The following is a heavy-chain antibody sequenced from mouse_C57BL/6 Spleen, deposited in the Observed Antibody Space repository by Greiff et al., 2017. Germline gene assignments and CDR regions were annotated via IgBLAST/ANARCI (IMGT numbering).Heavy chain of an antibody. CDR3: ARSGTAWFAY. CDR2: IDPSDSYT. Sequence: QVQLQQPGAELVRPGTSVKLSCKASGYTFTSYWMHWVKQRPGQGLEWIGVIDPSDSYTNYNQKFKGKATLTVDTSSSTAYMQLSSLTSEDSAVYYCARSGTAWFAYGGQGTLVTVSA. J-gene: IGHJ3*01. V-gene: IGHV1-59*01. D-gene: IGHD3-2*02. CDR1: GYTFTSYW.